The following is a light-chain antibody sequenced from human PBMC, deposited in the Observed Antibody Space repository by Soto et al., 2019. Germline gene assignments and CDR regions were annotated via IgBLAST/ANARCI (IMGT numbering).Light chain of an antibody. J-gene: IGKJ1*01. V-gene: IGKV3-20*01. CDR3: QQYGSSGT. CDR2: GAS. CDR1: QSVSNNY. Sequence: EIVLTQSPGTLSLSPGERATLSCRASQSVSNNYLAWYQQKPGQAPRLLLYGASNRATGTPDLFRGSGSGTDFTLTISRLEPEDFAVYYCQQYGSSGTFGQGTKVDIK.